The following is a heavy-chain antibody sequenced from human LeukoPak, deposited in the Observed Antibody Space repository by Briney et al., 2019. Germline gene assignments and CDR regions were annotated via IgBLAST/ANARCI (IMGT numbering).Heavy chain of an antibody. D-gene: IGHD1-14*01. CDR3: ASAPTTDYYYGMDV. J-gene: IGHJ6*04. CDR2: IYSGGST. V-gene: IGHV3-53*01. CDR1: GFTVSSNY. Sequence: GGSLRLSCAASGFTVSSNYMSWVRQAPGKGLEWVSVIYSGGSTYYADSVKGRFTISRDNSKNTLYLQMNSLRAEDTAVYYCASAPTTDYYYGMDVWGKGTTVTVS.